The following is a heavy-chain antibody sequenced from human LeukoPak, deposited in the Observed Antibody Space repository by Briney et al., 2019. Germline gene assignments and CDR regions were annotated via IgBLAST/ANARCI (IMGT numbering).Heavy chain of an antibody. Sequence: PGRSLRLSCTTSGFTFGDYAMTWFRQAPGKGLEWVGFIRSKPYGGTTEYAASVKGRFTISRDDSKSIAYLQMNSLKTEDTAVYYCTRDSTPNYYDSTGPDYWGQGTLVTVSS. D-gene: IGHD3-22*01. CDR2: IRSKPYGGTT. CDR3: TRDSTPNYYDSTGPDY. V-gene: IGHV3-49*03. J-gene: IGHJ4*02. CDR1: GFTFGDYA.